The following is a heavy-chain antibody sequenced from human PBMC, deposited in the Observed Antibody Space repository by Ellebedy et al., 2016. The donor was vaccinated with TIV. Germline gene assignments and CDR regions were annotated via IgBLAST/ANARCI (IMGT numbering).Heavy chain of an antibody. CDR3: ARRWFCSGANCHTEISGLDV. CDR1: GFTFSNYW. V-gene: IGHV3-74*01. Sequence: GGSLRLSXAASGFTFSNYWMHWVRQAPGKGLVWVSRINSDGSSTNYADSVKGRFTISRDNVKNTLYLQMNSLRGEDAAVYYCARRWFCSGANCHTEISGLDVWGQGTTVTVSS. D-gene: IGHD2-15*01. CDR2: INSDGSST. J-gene: IGHJ6*02.